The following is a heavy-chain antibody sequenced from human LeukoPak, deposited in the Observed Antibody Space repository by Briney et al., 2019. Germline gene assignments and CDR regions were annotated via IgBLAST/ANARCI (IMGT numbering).Heavy chain of an antibody. J-gene: IGHJ4*02. CDR3: ASNIVGATPPYYFDY. D-gene: IGHD1-26*01. CDR2: IIPIFGTA. CDR1: GGTFSSYA. V-gene: IGHV1-69*13. Sequence: SVKVSCKASGGTFSSYAISWVRQAPGQGLEWTGGIIPIFGTANYAQKFQGRVTITADESTSTAYMELSSLRSEDTAVYYCASNIVGATPPYYFDYWGRGTLVTVSS.